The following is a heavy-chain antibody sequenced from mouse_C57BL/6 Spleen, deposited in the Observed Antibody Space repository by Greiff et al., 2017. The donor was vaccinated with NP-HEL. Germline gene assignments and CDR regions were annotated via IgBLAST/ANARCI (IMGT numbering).Heavy chain of an antibody. CDR3: TREGGITTGVGGFAY. J-gene: IGHJ3*01. CDR2: ISSGGDYI. V-gene: IGHV5-9-1*02. Sequence: EVKLMESGEGLVKPGGSLKLSCAASGFTFSSYAMSWVRQTPEKRLEWVAYISSGGDYIYYADTVKGRFTISRDNARNTLYLQMSSLKSEDTAMYYCTREGGITTGVGGFAYWGQGTLVTVSA. D-gene: IGHD1-2*01. CDR1: GFTFSSYA.